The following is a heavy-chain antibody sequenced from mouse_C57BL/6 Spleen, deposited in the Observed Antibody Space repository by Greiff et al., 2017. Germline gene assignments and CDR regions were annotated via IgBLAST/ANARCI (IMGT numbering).Heavy chain of an antibody. V-gene: IGHV1-55*01. Sequence: QVQLQQPGAELVKTGASVKMSCKASGYTFTSYWITWVKQRPGQGIEWIGEIYPGSGSTNYNEKFKSKATLTVDTTPCSAYMHLSSLTSEATAFYSCATYDYDMNYWGQGTTLTVSS. J-gene: IGHJ2*01. CDR3: ATYDYDMNY. CDR1: GYTFTSYW. D-gene: IGHD2-4*01. CDR2: IYPGSGST.